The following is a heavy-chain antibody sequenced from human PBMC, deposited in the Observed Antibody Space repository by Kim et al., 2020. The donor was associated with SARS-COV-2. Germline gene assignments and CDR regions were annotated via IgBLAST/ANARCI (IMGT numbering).Heavy chain of an antibody. J-gene: IGHJ3*02. V-gene: IGHV3-30*18. Sequence: GGSLRLSCAASGFTFSSYGMHWVRQAPGKGLEWVAVISYDGSNKYYAASVKGRFTISRDNSKNTLYLQMNSLRAEDTAVYYCAKGGNSSGWFHDAFDIWGQGTMVTVS. D-gene: IGHD6-19*01. CDR3: AKGGNSSGWFHDAFDI. CDR1: GFTFSSYG. CDR2: ISYDGSNK.